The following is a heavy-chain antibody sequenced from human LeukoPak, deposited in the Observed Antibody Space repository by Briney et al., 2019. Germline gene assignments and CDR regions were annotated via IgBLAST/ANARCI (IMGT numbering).Heavy chain of an antibody. Sequence: PSQTLSLTCTVSGGSISSGSYYWSWIRQPAGKGLEWIGRIYTSGSTNYNPSLKSRVTISVDTSKNQFSLKLSSVTAADTAVYYCARVGPLVTVTTGLFYYYYYMDVWGRGTTVTVSS. CDR2: IYTSGST. CDR3: ARVGPLVTVTTGLFYYYYYMDV. D-gene: IGHD4-11*01. CDR1: GGSISSGSYY. V-gene: IGHV4-61*02. J-gene: IGHJ6*03.